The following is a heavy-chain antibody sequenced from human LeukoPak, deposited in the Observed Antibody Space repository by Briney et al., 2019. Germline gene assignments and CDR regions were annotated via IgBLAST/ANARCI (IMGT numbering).Heavy chain of an antibody. CDR3: ARDRSGYFQN. D-gene: IGHD3-3*01. V-gene: IGHV3-66*01. Sequence: GGSPRRSCAASGFTVSSNYMSWVRQALGKGLEWVSVIYSGGSTYYADSVKGRFTISRDNSKNTLYLQMNSLRAEDTAVYYCARDRSGYFQNWGQGTLVTVSS. CDR2: IYSGGST. J-gene: IGHJ1*01. CDR1: GFTVSSNY.